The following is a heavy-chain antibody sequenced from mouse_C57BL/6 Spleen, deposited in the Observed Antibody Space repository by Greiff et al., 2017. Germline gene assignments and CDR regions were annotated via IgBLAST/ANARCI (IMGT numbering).Heavy chain of an antibody. CDR3: TRAGSSYGY. CDR1: GYTFTDYE. Sequence: VQLQESGAELVRPGASVTLSCKASGYTFTDYEMNWVKQTPVHGLEWIGAIDPETGGTAYNQKVKGKAILTADKSSSTAYMELRSLTSEDSAVYYCTRAGSSYGYWGQGTTLTVSA. V-gene: IGHV1-15*01. D-gene: IGHD1-1*01. CDR2: IDPETGGT. J-gene: IGHJ2*01.